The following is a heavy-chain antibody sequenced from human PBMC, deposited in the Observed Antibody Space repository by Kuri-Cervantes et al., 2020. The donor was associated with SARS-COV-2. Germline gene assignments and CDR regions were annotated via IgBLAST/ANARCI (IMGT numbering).Heavy chain of an antibody. CDR3: APGNYYDSSGYYRAEYFQH. CDR2: ISAYNGNT. CDR1: GYTFTSYG. V-gene: IGHV1-18*01. Sequence: ASVKVSCKASGYTFTSYGISWVRQAPGQGLEWMGWISAYNGNTNYAQKLQGRVTMTEDTSTDTAYMELSSLGSEDTAVYYCAPGNYYDSSGYYRAEYFQHWGQGTLVTVSS. D-gene: IGHD3-22*01. J-gene: IGHJ1*01.